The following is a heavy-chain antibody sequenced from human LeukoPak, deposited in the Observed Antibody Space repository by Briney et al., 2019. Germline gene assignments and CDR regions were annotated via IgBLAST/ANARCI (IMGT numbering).Heavy chain of an antibody. D-gene: IGHD3-3*01. Sequence: SETLSLTCTVSGGSISSGSYYWSWIRQPAGKGLEWIGRIYTSGSTNYNPSLKSRVTISVDTSKNQFSLKLSSVTAADTAVYYCASTHILRFLEWGPGAFDIWGQGTMVTVSS. CDR3: ASTHILRFLEWGPGAFDI. CDR1: GGSISSGSYY. CDR2: IYTSGST. J-gene: IGHJ3*02. V-gene: IGHV4-61*02.